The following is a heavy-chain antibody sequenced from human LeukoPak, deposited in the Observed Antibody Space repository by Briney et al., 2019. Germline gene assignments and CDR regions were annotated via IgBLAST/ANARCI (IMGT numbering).Heavy chain of an antibody. CDR3: ANGVICSSTSCYAPPEGY. CDR2: ISYDGSNK. J-gene: IGHJ4*02. D-gene: IGHD2-2*01. V-gene: IGHV3-30*18. Sequence: GGSLILSCAASGFIFSSYGMHWVRQAPGKGLEWVAVISYDGSNKYYADSVKGRFTISRDNSKNTLYLQMNSLRAEDTAVYYCANGVICSSTSCYAPPEGYWGQGTLVTVSS. CDR1: GFIFSSYG.